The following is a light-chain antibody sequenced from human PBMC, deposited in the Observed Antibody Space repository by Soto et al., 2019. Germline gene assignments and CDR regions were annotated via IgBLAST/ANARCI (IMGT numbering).Light chain of an antibody. CDR1: QDISNY. V-gene: IGKV1-33*01. CDR2: DAS. CDR3: QQYDNLAIT. Sequence: DIQMTQSPSSLSASVGDRVTITWQASQDISNYLNWYQQKPGKAPKLLIYDASNLETGVPSRFSGSGSGTEFTFTISSLQPEDIATYYCQQYDNLAITFGQGTRLEIK. J-gene: IGKJ5*01.